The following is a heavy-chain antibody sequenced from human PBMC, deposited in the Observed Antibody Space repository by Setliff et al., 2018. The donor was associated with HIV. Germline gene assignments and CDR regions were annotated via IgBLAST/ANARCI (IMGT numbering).Heavy chain of an antibody. J-gene: IGHJ4*02. Sequence: ASVKVSCKASGYTFMEYYIHWIRQAPGQGLEWMGWISPQRGDPKYGQNFQGRVTMTRDTSISTAYMELSRLKSDDTAVYSCASTLIKGGSFYFDYWGQGTLVTVSS. CDR2: ISPQRGDP. D-gene: IGHD1-26*01. CDR3: ASTLIKGGSFYFDY. CDR1: GYTFMEYY. V-gene: IGHV1-2*02.